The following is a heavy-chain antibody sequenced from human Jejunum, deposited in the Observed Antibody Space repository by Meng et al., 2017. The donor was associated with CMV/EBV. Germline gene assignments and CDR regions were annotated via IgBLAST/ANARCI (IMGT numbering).Heavy chain of an antibody. V-gene: IGHV3-33*01. CDR1: GFIFSNYG. D-gene: IGHD6-6*01. J-gene: IGHJ4*02. CDR2: ISSDGSNE. CDR3: TTDRAIGPRPVFDY. Sequence: SGFIFSNYGMHWVRQAPGKGLEWVAIISSDGSNEHYADSVKGRFAISRDNSKNTLYLQLNSLRAEDTAVYYCTTDRAIGPRPVFDYWGQGTLVTSPQ.